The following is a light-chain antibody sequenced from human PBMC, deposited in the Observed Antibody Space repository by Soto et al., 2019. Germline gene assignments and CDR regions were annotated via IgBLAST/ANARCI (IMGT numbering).Light chain of an antibody. CDR3: QQYNNWPPHT. CDR2: GAS. V-gene: IGKV3-15*01. CDR1: QSVSSN. J-gene: IGKJ4*01. Sequence: EIVMTQSPATLSVSPGERATLSCRASQSVSSNLAWYQQKPGQAPMLLIYGASTRATGIPARFSGSGSGTEFSLTISSLQSEDFAVYYCQQYNNWPPHTFGGGTKVEIK.